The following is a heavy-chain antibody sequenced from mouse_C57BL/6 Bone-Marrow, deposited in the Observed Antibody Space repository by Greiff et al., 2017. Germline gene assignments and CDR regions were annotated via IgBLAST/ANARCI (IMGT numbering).Heavy chain of an antibody. Sequence: EVNVVESGGGLVQPGGSLKLSCAASGFTFSDYYMYWVRQTPEKRLEWVAYISNGGGSTYYPDTVKGRFTISRDNAKNTLYLQMSRLKSEDTAMYYCARRGTTVVAHMDYWGQGTSVTVSS. CDR3: ARRGTTVVAHMDY. D-gene: IGHD1-1*01. CDR2: ISNGGGST. V-gene: IGHV5-12*01. J-gene: IGHJ4*01. CDR1: GFTFSDYY.